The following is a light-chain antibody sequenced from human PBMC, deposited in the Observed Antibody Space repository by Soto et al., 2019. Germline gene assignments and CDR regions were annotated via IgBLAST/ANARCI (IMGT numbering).Light chain of an antibody. V-gene: IGKV1-5*03. CDR3: QQYDSYPLT. CDR2: KAS. CDR1: QSISNW. J-gene: IGKJ2*01. Sequence: IKMTQSPSTLSASVGDRVTITCRASQSISNWLAWYQQKPGKAPKLLIFKASTLEGGDPSRFSGSGSGTEFTLTISSLQPDDFATYYCQQYDSYPLTFGQGTKVDIK.